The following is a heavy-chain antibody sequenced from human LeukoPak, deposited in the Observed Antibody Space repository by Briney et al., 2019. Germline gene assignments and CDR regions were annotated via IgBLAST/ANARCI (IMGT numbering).Heavy chain of an antibody. Sequence: GRSLRLSCAASGFTFSSYGMHWVRQAPGKGLEWVAVISYDGSNKYYADSVKGRFTISRDNSKNTLYLQMNSLRAEDTAVYYCARDRYYGSGVALAVGYWGQGTLVTVSS. CDR3: ARDRYYGSGVALAVGY. CDR2: ISYDGSNK. CDR1: GFTFSSYG. V-gene: IGHV3-30*03. J-gene: IGHJ4*02. D-gene: IGHD3-10*01.